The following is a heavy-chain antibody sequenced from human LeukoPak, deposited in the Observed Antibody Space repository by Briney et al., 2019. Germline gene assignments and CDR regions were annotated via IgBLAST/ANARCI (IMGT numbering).Heavy chain of an antibody. V-gene: IGHV4-59*01. CDR2: IYYSGTT. CDR1: GGSITNYY. Sequence: SETLSLTCTVSGGSGGSITNYYWSWIWQPPGKGLEWIGYIYYSGTTNYNPSLKSRVTISLDTSKNQFSLKLRSVTAADTAVYYCARMISSGWRRGDAFDIWGQGTMVTVSS. J-gene: IGHJ3*02. CDR3: ARMISSGWRRGDAFDI. D-gene: IGHD6-19*01.